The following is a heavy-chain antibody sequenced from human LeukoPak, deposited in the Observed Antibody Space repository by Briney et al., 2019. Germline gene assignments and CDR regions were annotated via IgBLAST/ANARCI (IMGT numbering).Heavy chain of an antibody. V-gene: IGHV4-34*01. Sequence: SETLSLTCAVYGGSFSGYYWSWIRQPPGKGLEWIGEINHSGSTNYNPSLKSRVTISVDTSKNQFSLKLSSVTAADTAVYYCAIYGGNPPPFDYWGQGTLVTVSS. J-gene: IGHJ4*02. CDR2: INHSGST. CDR3: AIYGGNPPPFDY. CDR1: GGSFSGYY. D-gene: IGHD4-23*01.